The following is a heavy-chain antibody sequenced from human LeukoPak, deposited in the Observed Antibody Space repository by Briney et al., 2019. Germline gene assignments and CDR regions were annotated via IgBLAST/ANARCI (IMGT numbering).Heavy chain of an antibody. Sequence: PSETLSLTCTVSGGSISSSSYYWGWIRQPPGKGLEWIGNIYYSGSTYYNPSLKSRVTISVDTSKNQFSLKLSSVTAADTAVYYCARYCYAFDIWGQGTMVTVSS. CDR2: IYYSGST. D-gene: IGHD2-21*01. V-gene: IGHV4-39*01. CDR1: GGSISSSSYY. CDR3: ARYCYAFDI. J-gene: IGHJ3*02.